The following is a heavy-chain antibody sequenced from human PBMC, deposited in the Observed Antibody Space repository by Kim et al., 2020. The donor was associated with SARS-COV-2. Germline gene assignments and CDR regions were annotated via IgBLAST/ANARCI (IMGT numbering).Heavy chain of an antibody. D-gene: IGHD2-2*01. CDR3: ARIVVVPAATFPDY. V-gene: IGHV4-31*02. Sequence: NPSLKSRVTISVDTSKNQFSLKLSSVTAADTAVYYCARIVVVPAATFPDYWGQGTLVTVSS. J-gene: IGHJ4*02.